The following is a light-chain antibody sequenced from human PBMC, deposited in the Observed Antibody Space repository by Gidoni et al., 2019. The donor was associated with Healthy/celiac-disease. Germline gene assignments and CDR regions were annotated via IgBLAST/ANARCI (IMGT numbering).Light chain of an antibody. CDR1: QSVLYSSNNKNY. Sequence: DIVITQSPASLAVSLGERATINCKSSQSVLYSSNNKNYLAWYQQKPGQPPKLLIYWASTRESGVPDRFSGSGSGTDFTLTISSLQAEDVAVYYCQQGVTFGGXTKVEIK. CDR3: QQGVT. CDR2: WAS. J-gene: IGKJ4*01. V-gene: IGKV4-1*01.